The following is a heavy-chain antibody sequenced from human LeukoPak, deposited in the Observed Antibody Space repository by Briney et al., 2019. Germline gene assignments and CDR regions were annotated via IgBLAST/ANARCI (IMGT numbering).Heavy chain of an antibody. CDR2: IAYDGSNK. D-gene: IGHD3-9*01. Sequence: GGSLRLSCAASGFTFSSYSMNWVRQAPGKGLEWVAVIAYDGSNKFYADSVRGRFTISRDNSKNTLFLQMNSLRPEDTAVYYCARGPDYDILADYFDYWGQGTLVTVPS. CDR3: ARGPDYDILADYFDY. V-gene: IGHV3-30*03. CDR1: GFTFSSYS. J-gene: IGHJ4*02.